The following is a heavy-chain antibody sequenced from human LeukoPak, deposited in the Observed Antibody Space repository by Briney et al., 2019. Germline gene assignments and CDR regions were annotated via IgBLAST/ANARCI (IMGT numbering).Heavy chain of an antibody. D-gene: IGHD1-26*01. CDR3: ARLRSGSYRRRDYYYYMDV. Sequence: SETLSLTCTVSGGSISSYYWSWIRQPPGKGLEWIGYIYYSGSTNYNPSLKSRVTISVDTSKNQFSLKLSSVTAADTAVYYCARLRSGSYRRRDYYYYMDVWGKGTTVTVSS. J-gene: IGHJ6*03. CDR1: GGSISSYY. CDR2: IYYSGST. V-gene: IGHV4-59*12.